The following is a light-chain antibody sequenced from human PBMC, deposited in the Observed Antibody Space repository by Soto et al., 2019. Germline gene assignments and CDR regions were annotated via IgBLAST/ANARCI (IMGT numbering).Light chain of an antibody. CDR2: DTS. Sequence: ETVLTQSPATLSLSPGETATLSCRASQNIGIYLAWYQQKPGQPPRLLIYDTSNRATGIPARFSGSGSGTDLTLTHSSLEPEDFAVYYCQQRKNWPPVTFGGGTKVEIK. CDR3: QQRKNWPPVT. V-gene: IGKV3-11*01. CDR1: QNIGIY. J-gene: IGKJ4*01.